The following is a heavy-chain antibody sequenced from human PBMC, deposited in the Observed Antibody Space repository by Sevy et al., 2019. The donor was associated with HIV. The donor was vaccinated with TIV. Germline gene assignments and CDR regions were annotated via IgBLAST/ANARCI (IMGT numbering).Heavy chain of an antibody. CDR2: ISAYNGNT. CDR1: GYTFTSYG. J-gene: IGHJ6*02. CDR3: ARESPAYYDFWSGYSGRYYYGMDV. Sequence: ASVKVSCKASGYTFTSYGISWVRQAPGQGLEWMGWISAYNGNTNYAQKLQGRVTMTTDTSTSTAYMELRRLRSDDTAVYYGARESPAYYDFWSGYSGRYYYGMDVWRQGTTVTVSS. D-gene: IGHD3-3*01. V-gene: IGHV1-18*01.